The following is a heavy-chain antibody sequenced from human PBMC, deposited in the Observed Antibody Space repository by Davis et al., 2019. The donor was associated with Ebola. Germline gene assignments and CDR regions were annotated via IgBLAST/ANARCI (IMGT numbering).Heavy chain of an antibody. CDR3: LGGRYGEPFDY. D-gene: IGHD1-14*01. J-gene: IGHJ4*02. Sequence: GSLRLSCTVSGGSVNSGSYYWTWIRQPPGKGLEWIGNIYYSVSAHDNPSLKSRVTISVDTSKNQVSLKLTSVTAADTAVYYCLGGRYGEPFDYWGQGTLVTVSS. CDR1: GGSVNSGSYY. CDR2: IYYSVSA. V-gene: IGHV4-61*01.